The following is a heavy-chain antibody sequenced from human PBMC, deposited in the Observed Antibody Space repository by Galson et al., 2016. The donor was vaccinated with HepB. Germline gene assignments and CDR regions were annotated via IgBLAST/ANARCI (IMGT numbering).Heavy chain of an antibody. V-gene: IGHV3-66*01. CDR2: IYSVGGT. J-gene: IGHJ4*02. Sequence: SLRLSCAASGFTVGNNYMCWVRQVPGTGLEWVSVIYSVGGTYYVDSVKGRFTISRDSSKNTLYRQMNNLRAEDTAVYYCARGPAGVATIGWDQGTLVTVSS. CDR3: ARGPAGVATIG. CDR1: GFTVGNNY. D-gene: IGHD5-12*01.